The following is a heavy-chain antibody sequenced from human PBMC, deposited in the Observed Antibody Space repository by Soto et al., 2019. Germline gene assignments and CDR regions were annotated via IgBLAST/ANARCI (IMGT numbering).Heavy chain of an antibody. CDR1: GGSISSYY. Sequence: PSETLSLTCTVSGGSISSYYWSWIRQPPGKGLEWIGYIYYSGSTNYNPSLKSRVTISVDTSKNQFSLKLSSVTAADTAVYYCPRRWDRTFDYWGQGTRVTVSS. D-gene: IGHD1-26*01. J-gene: IGHJ4*02. V-gene: IGHV4-59*08. CDR2: IYYSGST. CDR3: PRRWDRTFDY.